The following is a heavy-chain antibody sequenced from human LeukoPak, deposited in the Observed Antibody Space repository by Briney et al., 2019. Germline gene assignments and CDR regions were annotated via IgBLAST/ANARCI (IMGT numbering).Heavy chain of an antibody. CDR1: GFTVSSNY. Sequence: GGSLRLSCAAPGFTVSSNYMSWVRQAPGKGLEWVANIKQDGSEKYYVDSVKGRFTISRDNAKNSLYLQMNSLRAEDTAVYYCASSMTDAFDIWGQGTMVTVSS. J-gene: IGHJ3*02. V-gene: IGHV3-7*01. CDR3: ASSMTDAFDI. CDR2: IKQDGSEK. D-gene: IGHD2/OR15-2a*01.